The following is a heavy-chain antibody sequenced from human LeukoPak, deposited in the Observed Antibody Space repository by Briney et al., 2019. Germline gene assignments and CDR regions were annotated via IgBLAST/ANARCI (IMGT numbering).Heavy chain of an antibody. Sequence: ASVKVSCKASGYTFTGYYMHWVRQAPGQGLEWMGRIIPILGIANYAQKFQGRVTIAADKSTSTAYMELSSLRSEDMAVYYCARDRDSSGYHIIWGQGTLVTASS. J-gene: IGHJ4*02. V-gene: IGHV1-69*04. D-gene: IGHD3-22*01. CDR3: ARDRDSSGYHII. CDR1: GYTFTGYY. CDR2: IIPILGIA.